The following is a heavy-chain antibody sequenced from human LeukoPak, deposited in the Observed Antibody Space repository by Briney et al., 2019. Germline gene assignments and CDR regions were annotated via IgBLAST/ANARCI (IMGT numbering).Heavy chain of an antibody. CDR2: IQNHGNDK. Sequence: GGSLRLSCVASGFTFSNQGIHWVRQAPGKGLEWVTFIQNHGNDKRYADSVKGRFTVSRDNSKNTLYLQINSLRAEDTAMYYCASGSGTSWVGELLRVWGEGTLVTVSS. V-gene: IGHV3-30*02. J-gene: IGHJ4*02. D-gene: IGHD3-10*01. CDR3: ASGSGTSWVGELLRV. CDR1: GFTFSNQG.